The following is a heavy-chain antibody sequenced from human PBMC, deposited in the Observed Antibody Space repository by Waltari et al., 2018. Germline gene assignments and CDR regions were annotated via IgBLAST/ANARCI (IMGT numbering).Heavy chain of an antibody. V-gene: IGHV1-2*06. Sequence: QVQLVQSGAEVKKPGASVTVSCKASGYTFTGYYMHWVRPALGQGLEWMGRINPNSGGTNYAQKFQGRVTMTRDTSISTAYMELSRLRSDDTAVYYCARSIMITFGGVGYWFDPWGQGTLVTVSS. J-gene: IGHJ5*02. D-gene: IGHD3-16*01. CDR2: INPNSGGT. CDR3: ARSIMITFGGVGYWFDP. CDR1: GYTFTGYY.